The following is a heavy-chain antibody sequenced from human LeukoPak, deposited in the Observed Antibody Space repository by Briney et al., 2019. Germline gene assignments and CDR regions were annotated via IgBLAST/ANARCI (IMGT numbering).Heavy chain of an antibody. CDR2: ISTSGSTI. CDR1: GFTFSSYE. D-gene: IGHD4-17*01. Sequence: GGSLRLSCAASGFTFSSYEMNWVRQAPGKGLEWISYISTSGSTIYYADSVKGRFTISRDNAKNSLYLQMNSLRAEDTAVYFCARDGDYAQEFDYWGQGTLVTVSS. J-gene: IGHJ4*02. V-gene: IGHV3-48*03. CDR3: ARDGDYAQEFDY.